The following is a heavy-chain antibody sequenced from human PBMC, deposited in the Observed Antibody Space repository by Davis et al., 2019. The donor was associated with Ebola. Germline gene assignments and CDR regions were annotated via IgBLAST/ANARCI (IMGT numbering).Heavy chain of an antibody. CDR1: GFTFSSYG. Sequence: PGGSLRLSCAASGFTFSSYGMHWVRQAPGKGLEWVAVIWYDGSNKYYADSVKGRFTISRDNSKNTLYLQMNSLRAEDTAVYYCARANDYGDYVFDYWGQGTLVTVSS. V-gene: IGHV3-33*01. CDR3: ARANDYGDYVFDY. D-gene: IGHD4-17*01. CDR2: IWYDGSNK. J-gene: IGHJ4*02.